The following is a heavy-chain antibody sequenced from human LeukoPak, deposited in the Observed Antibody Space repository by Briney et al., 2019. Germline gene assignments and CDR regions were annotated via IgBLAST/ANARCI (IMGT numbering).Heavy chain of an antibody. V-gene: IGHV4-59*01. CDR2: IYYTGST. CDR3: ARAGVYSYGHEDH. J-gene: IGHJ4*02. Sequence: PSETLSLTCTVSGGSISSYYWSWIRQPPGKGLEWIGYIYYTGSTNYNPSLKSRVTISVDLSKNQFSLKLSSVTAADTAVYYCARAGVYSYGHEDHWGQGTLVTVSS. CDR1: GGSISSYY. D-gene: IGHD5-18*01.